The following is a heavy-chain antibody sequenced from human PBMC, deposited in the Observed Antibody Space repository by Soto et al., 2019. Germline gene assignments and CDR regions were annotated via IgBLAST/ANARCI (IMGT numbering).Heavy chain of an antibody. D-gene: IGHD1-1*01. Sequence: SVKVSCKASGGTFSSYTISWVRQAPGQGLEWMGRIIPILGITNYAQKFQGRVTMTRNTSISTAYMELSSLRSEDTAVYYCARERNMYGMDVWGQGTTVTVSS. CDR3: ARERNMYGMDV. J-gene: IGHJ6*02. CDR1: GGTFSSYT. CDR2: IIPILGIT. V-gene: IGHV1-69*04.